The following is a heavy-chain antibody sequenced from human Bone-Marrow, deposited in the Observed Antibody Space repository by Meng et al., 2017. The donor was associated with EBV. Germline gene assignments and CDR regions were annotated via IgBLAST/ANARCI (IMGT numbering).Heavy chain of an antibody. D-gene: IGHD2-21*02. J-gene: IGHJ4*02. Sequence: QVQLPQVGAGLLKPSGTLSLPCAVYGGSFSGYYWSWIRQPPGKGLELIGEINHSGSTNYNPSLKSRVTISVDTSKNQFSLKLSSVTAADTAVYYCARGQSIFLWRPFDYWGQGTLVTVSS. CDR1: GGSFSGYY. CDR2: INHSGST. CDR3: ARGQSIFLWRPFDY. V-gene: IGHV4-34*01.